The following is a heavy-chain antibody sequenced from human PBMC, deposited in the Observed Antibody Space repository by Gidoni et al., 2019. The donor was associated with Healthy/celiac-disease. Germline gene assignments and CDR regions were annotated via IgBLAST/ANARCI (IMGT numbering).Heavy chain of an antibody. CDR1: GFPFSSYE. J-gene: IGHJ4*02. D-gene: IGHD4-17*01. V-gene: IGHV3-48*03. CDR3: ARGGKRTVTTDY. CDR2: ISSSGSTI. Sequence: EVQLVESGGGLVQPGGSLRLSCAASGFPFSSYEMNWVRQAPGKGLEWVSYISSSGSTIYYADSVKGRFTISRDNAKNSLYLQMNSLRAEDTAVYYCARGGKRTVTTDYWGQGTLVTVSS.